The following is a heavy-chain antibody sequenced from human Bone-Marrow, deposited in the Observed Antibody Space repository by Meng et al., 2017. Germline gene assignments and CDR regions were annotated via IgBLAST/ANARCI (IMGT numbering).Heavy chain of an antibody. D-gene: IGHD1-26*01. CDR2: ISSSSSYI. CDR3: ARDPFRWELLITKPDAFDI. J-gene: IGHJ3*02. Sequence: GGSLRLSCAASGFTFSSYSMNWVRQAPGKGLEWVSSISSSSSYIYYADSVKGRFTISRDNAKNSLYLQMNSLRAEDTAVYYCARDPFRWELLITKPDAFDIWGQGRMVTVSS. V-gene: IGHV3-21*01. CDR1: GFTFSSYS.